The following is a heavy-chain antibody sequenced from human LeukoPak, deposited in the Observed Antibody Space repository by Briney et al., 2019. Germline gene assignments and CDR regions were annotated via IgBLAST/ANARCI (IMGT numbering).Heavy chain of an antibody. J-gene: IGHJ4*02. CDR1: GDPIYISSHY. CDR3: ARGGSVHYFDY. Sequence: SETLSLTCTVSGDPIYISSHYWGWIRQSPGKGLEWIGSIYYSGSTYYNPSLKSRVTISVDTSKNQFSLKLSSVTAADTAVYYCARGGSVHYFDYWGQGTLVTVSS. D-gene: IGHD3-16*01. CDR2: IYYSGST. V-gene: IGHV4-39*01.